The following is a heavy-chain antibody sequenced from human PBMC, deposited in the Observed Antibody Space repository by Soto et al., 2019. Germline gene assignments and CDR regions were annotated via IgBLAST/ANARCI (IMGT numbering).Heavy chain of an antibody. D-gene: IGHD5-12*01. CDR1: GGSIRSYC. V-gene: IGHV4-59*12. Sequence: PSETLSLTCTVSGGSIRSYCWTWIRQPPGEGLEWIGCICNSGTTNYNPSLKSRVAISIDTQKNQFSLQLSSVTAADTAVYYCARAVRYSGYDTKPNEYYYHYMDVWGKGTTVTVSS. CDR3: ARAVRYSGYDTKPNEYYYHYMDV. CDR2: ICNSGTT. J-gene: IGHJ6*03.